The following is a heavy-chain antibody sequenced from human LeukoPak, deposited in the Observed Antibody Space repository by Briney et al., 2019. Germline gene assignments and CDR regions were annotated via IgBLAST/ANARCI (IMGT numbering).Heavy chain of an antibody. J-gene: IGHJ5*02. D-gene: IGHD6-13*01. V-gene: IGHV3-11*01. CDR2: ISSSGSTI. Sequence: GGSLRLSCAASGFTFSSYAMSWIRQAPGKGLEWVSYISSSGSTIYYADSVKGRFTISRDNAKNSLSLQMNGLRTEDTAVYYCARTPSAIAAANWFDPWGQGTLVTVSS. CDR1: GFTFSSYA. CDR3: ARTPSAIAAANWFDP.